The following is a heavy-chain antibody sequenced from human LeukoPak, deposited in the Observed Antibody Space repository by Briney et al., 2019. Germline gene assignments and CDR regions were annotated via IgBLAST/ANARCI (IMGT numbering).Heavy chain of an antibody. D-gene: IGHD3-22*01. CDR3: ATQYYDSSGAYPDY. J-gene: IGHJ4*02. Sequence: GGSLRLSCAASGFTFSSYAMHWVRQAPGKGLEWVAVISYDGSNKYYADSVKGRFTISRDNSKNTLYLQMNSLRAEDTAVYYCATQYYDSSGAYPDYWGQGTLVTVSS. CDR2: ISYDGSNK. CDR1: GFTFSSYA. V-gene: IGHV3-30-3*01.